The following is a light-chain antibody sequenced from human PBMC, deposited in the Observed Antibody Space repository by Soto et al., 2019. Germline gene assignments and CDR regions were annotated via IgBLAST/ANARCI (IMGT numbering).Light chain of an antibody. CDR1: QSVSTR. CDR2: DAS. Sequence: DIQVTQSPPTLSASVGDRVTIICRASQSVSTRLAWYQQKPGKAPKVLIYDASSWAGGVPSRFTGSGSGTEFTLTINSLQPDDFATYYCQQYSVYWTFGQGTKVDVK. CDR3: QQYSVYWT. J-gene: IGKJ1*01. V-gene: IGKV1-5*02.